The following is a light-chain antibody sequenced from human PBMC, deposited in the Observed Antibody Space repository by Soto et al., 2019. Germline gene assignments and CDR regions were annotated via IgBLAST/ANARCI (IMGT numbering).Light chain of an antibody. CDR1: QSIGNK. V-gene: IGKV3D-15*01. CDR2: GAS. CDR3: QQYNNWIT. J-gene: IGKJ5*01. Sequence: IVMTQSPATLSVSPGGRATLSCRASQSIGNKLAWYQHKPGQAPRVLIYGASSGATGIPDRFSGSWSGTEFTLTISSLQSEDFAVYYCQQYNNWITFGQGTRLEIK.